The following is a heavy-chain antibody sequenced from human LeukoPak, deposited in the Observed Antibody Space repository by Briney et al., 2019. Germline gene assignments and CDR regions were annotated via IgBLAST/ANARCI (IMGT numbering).Heavy chain of an antibody. D-gene: IGHD2-2*01. Sequence: ASVKVSCKASGYTFTSYGISWVRQAPGQGLEWMGWISAYNGNTNYAQTLQGRVTMTTDTSTSTAYMELRSLRSDDTAVYYCARDGGYCSSTSCPKEYYYGMDVWGKGTTVTVSS. CDR1: GYTFTSYG. CDR2: ISAYNGNT. V-gene: IGHV1-18*04. CDR3: ARDGGYCSSTSCPKEYYYGMDV. J-gene: IGHJ6*04.